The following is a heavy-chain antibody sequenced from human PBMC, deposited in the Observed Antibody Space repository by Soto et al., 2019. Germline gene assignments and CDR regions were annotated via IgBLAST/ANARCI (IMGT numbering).Heavy chain of an antibody. CDR2: IYYSGIT. J-gene: IGHJ4*02. CDR1: GVSISNSSYY. CDR3: ARDGFSSGSYIFDY. V-gene: IGHV4-39*02. Sequence: SYTLSLTFTVSGVSISNSSYYLCFILRPPGKGLEWIGTIYYSGITYYNPSLKSRVTISVDTSKNQFSLKLTSVTAEDTAVYYCARDGFSSGSYIFDYWGQGTLVTVSS. D-gene: IGHD6-19*01.